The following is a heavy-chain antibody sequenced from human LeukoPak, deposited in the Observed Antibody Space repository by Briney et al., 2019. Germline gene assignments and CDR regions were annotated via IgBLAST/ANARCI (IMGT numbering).Heavy chain of an antibody. CDR2: IIPIFGTA. V-gene: IGHV1-69*06. CDR1: GGTFSSYA. CDR3: ARGARYYDSSGYYYTYFDY. D-gene: IGHD3-22*01. Sequence: SVKVSCKASGGTFSSYAISWVRQAPGQGLEWMGGIIPIFGTANYAQKFQGRVTITADKSTSTAYMELSSLRSEDTAVYYCARGARYYDSSGYYYTYFDYWGQGTLVTVSS. J-gene: IGHJ4*02.